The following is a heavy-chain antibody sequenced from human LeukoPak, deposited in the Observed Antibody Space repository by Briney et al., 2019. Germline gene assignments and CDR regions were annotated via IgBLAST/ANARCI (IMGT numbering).Heavy chain of an antibody. CDR3: ARSIVVPAAHNYYYYGMDV. D-gene: IGHD2-2*01. Sequence: SGTLSLTCAVSGGSISSSNWWSWVRQPPGKGLEWIGEIYHSGSTNYNPSLKSRVTISVDKSKNQFSLKLSSVTGADTAVYYCARSIVVPAAHNYYYYGMDVWGKGTTVTVSS. J-gene: IGHJ6*04. V-gene: IGHV4-4*02. CDR1: GGSISSSNW. CDR2: IYHSGST.